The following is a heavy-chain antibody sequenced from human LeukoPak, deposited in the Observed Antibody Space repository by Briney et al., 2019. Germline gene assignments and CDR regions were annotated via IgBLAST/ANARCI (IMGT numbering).Heavy chain of an antibody. V-gene: IGHV1-18*01. CDR2: ISAYNGNT. CDR1: GYTFTSYG. Sequence: ASVKVSCKASGYTFTSYGINWVRQAPGQGLEWMGWISAYNGNTNYAQKLQGRVTMTTDTSTSTAYMELSSLRSEDTAVYYCASYMITIFGVVISGSDYYYYMDVWGKGTTVTVSS. J-gene: IGHJ6*03. CDR3: ASYMITIFGVVISGSDYYYYMDV. D-gene: IGHD3-3*01.